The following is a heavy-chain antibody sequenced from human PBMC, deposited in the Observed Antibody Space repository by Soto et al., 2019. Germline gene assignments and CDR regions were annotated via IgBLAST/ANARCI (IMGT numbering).Heavy chain of an antibody. D-gene: IGHD3-22*01. CDR1: GGSIRSSSW. J-gene: IGHJ4*02. Sequence: SETLSLTXAVSGGSIRSSSWWSWVRQPPGKGLEWIGEIYYSGSTYYNPSLKSRVTISVDTSKNQFSLKLSSVTAADTAVYYCARQYYDSSGYLPYYFDYWGQGTLVTVSS. CDR2: IYYSGST. V-gene: IGHV4-4*02. CDR3: ARQYYDSSGYLPYYFDY.